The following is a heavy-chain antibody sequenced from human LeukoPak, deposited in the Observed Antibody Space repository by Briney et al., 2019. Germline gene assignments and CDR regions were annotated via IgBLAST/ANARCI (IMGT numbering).Heavy chain of an antibody. D-gene: IGHD3-22*01. CDR3: ARDPMIRAFDY. Sequence: PSETLSPTCAVYGGSFSGYYWSWIRQPPGKGLEWIGEINHSGSTNYNPSLKSRVTISVDTSKNQFSLKLSSVTAADTAVYYCARDPMIRAFDYWGQGTLVTVSS. CDR2: INHSGST. V-gene: IGHV4-34*01. CDR1: GGSFSGYY. J-gene: IGHJ4*02.